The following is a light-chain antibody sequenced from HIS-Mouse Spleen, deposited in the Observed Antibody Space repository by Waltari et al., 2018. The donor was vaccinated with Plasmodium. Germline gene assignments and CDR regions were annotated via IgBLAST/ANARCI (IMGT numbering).Light chain of an antibody. J-gene: IGLJ1*01. V-gene: IGLV2-14*01. CDR2: EVS. CDR1: CRDVRVYHY. Sequence: QPALTHPSPSSWSPGQSIPLSCSGTCRDVRVYHYVSWYQQQPAKAPKLMIYEVSNRPSGVSNRFSGSKSGNTASLTISGLQAEDEADYYCSSYTSSSTPYVFGTGTKVTVL. CDR3: SSYTSSSTPYV.